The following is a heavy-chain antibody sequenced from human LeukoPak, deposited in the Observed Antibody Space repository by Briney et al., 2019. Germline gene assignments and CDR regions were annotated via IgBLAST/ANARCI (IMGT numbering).Heavy chain of an antibody. V-gene: IGHV4-34*01. J-gene: IGHJ1*01. CDR1: GGSFSGYY. Sequence: PSETLSLTCAVYGGSFSGYYWSWLRQPPGKGLEWIGEINHSEATYYNPSFKSRVTISVDTSKNQFSLKLSSVTAADTAVYYCAREAQYCSGGSCYGGYFQHWGQGTLVTVSS. CDR2: INHSEAT. D-gene: IGHD2-15*01. CDR3: AREAQYCSGGSCYGGYFQH.